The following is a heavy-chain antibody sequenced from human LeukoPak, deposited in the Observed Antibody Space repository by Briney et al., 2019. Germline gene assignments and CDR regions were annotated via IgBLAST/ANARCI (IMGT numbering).Heavy chain of an antibody. Sequence: GESLRLSCAVSGFTFDDYAMSWVRQAPGKGLEWVSTISDSGGGTYYADSVKGRFTISRDNSKNTLYLQMNSLRADDTAVYYCDGADFWGQGTLVTVSS. J-gene: IGHJ4*02. V-gene: IGHV3-23*01. CDR1: GFTFDDYA. CDR2: ISDSGGGT. CDR3: DGADF.